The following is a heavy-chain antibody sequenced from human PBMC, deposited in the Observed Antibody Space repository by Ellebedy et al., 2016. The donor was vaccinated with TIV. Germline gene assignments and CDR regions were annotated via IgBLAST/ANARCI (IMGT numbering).Heavy chain of an antibody. D-gene: IGHD5-24*01. J-gene: IGHJ5*02. Sequence: SETLSLXCTVSGGSISSSYFIWIRQSAGKGLEWIGRMYTSGTTHHNLSLKSRVSMSLDTSTDQFSLRLNSVTAADTAVYYCATSRDGYKIDPWGQGTLVTVSS. CDR1: GGSISSSY. V-gene: IGHV4-4*07. CDR2: MYTSGTT. CDR3: ATSRDGYKIDP.